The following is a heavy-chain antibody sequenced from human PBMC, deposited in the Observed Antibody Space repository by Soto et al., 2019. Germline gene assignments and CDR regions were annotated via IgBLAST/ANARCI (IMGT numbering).Heavy chain of an antibody. Sequence: VLLVVSGGDLVQPGGSLRLTCAASGFSFSTFWMHWVRQAPGKGLVWVSRINPEETTTTYADSVRGRFTISRDNAKNTLYLKMNGLRADDPAVYYCARGGLEPVDYWGQGTVVTVFS. CDR3: ARGGLEPVDY. CDR1: GFSFSTFW. CDR2: INPEETTT. J-gene: IGHJ4*02. V-gene: IGHV3-74*01. D-gene: IGHD2-2*01.